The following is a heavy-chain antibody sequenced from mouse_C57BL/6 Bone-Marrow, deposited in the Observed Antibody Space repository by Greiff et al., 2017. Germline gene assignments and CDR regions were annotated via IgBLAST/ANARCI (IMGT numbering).Heavy chain of an antibody. CDR3: ARERPYDPLDY. D-gene: IGHD2-3*01. Sequence: QVQLQQSGAELMKPGASVTLSCKATGYTFTGYWIEWVQQRPGHGLEWIGVILPGYGSTNSTEKFKGKAPFTADKSSNTAYMKLSSLTTEDSAIYYCARERPYDPLDYWGQGTTLTVSS. CDR2: ILPGYGST. J-gene: IGHJ2*01. V-gene: IGHV1-9*01. CDR1: GYTFTGYW.